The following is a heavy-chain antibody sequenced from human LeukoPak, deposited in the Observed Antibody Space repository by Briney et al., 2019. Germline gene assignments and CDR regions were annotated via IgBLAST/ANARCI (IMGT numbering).Heavy chain of an antibody. J-gene: IGHJ4*02. Sequence: GGSLRLSCAASGFNFSSYGMNWVRQAPGKGLEWVSATSGSGSSPNYSDSVKGRFTISRDNSKNTLYLQMNSLRAEDTAVYYCAKTTGGNAYDYIDYWGQGTLVTVSS. CDR3: AKTTGGNAYDYIDY. CDR1: GFNFSSYG. V-gene: IGHV3-23*01. D-gene: IGHD4-23*01. CDR2: TSGSGSSP.